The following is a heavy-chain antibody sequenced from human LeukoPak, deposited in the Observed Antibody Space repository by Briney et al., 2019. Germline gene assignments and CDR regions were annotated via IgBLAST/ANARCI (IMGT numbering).Heavy chain of an antibody. CDR3: AKLDSHGFPY. J-gene: IGHJ4*02. CDR2: IYHSGST. V-gene: IGHV4-30-2*01. Sequence: PSQTLSLTCTVSGGSISSGGYYWGWIRQPRGEGLEWIGYIYHSGSTYYNPSLKSRVTISVDRSKTQFSLKLSSVTAADTAVYYCAKLDSHGFPYWGQGTLVTVSS. CDR1: GGSISSGGYY. D-gene: IGHD5-18*01.